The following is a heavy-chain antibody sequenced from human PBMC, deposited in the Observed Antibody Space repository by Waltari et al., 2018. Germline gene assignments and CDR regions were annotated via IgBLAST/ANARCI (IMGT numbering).Heavy chain of an antibody. J-gene: IGHJ6*02. V-gene: IGHV3-49*04. CDR3: TRVPGIAYYYYGMDV. Sequence: EVQLVESGGGLVQPGRSLRLSCRASGFTFGDYGMSWVRQAPGKGLEWVGFIRSKAYGGTTEYAASVKGRFTISRDDSKSIAYLQMNSLKTEDTAVYYCTRVPGIAYYYYGMDVWGQGTTVTVSS. CDR1: GFTFGDYG. CDR2: IRSKAYGGTT.